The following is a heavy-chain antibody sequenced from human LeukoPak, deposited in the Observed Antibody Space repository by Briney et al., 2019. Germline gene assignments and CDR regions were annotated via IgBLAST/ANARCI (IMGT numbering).Heavy chain of an antibody. V-gene: IGHV3-21*01. CDR3: ARFTMVRGVAPLDGMDV. D-gene: IGHD3-10*01. CDR2: ISSSSSYI. CDR1: GFTFSSYS. Sequence: GGALRLSCAASGFTFSSYSMNWVRQAPGKGLEWVSSISSSSSYIHYADSVKGRFTISRDNAKNSLYLQMNSLRAEDTAVYYCARFTMVRGVAPLDGMDVWGKGTTVTVSS. J-gene: IGHJ6*04.